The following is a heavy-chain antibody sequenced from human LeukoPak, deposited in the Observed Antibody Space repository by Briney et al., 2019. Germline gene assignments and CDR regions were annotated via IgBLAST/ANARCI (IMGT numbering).Heavy chain of an antibody. CDR2: IYPGDSDT. D-gene: IGHD6-19*01. J-gene: IGHJ3*02. CDR3: ASRAAVAGTGVNAFDI. Sequence: GESLKISCKGSGYSSTSYWIGWVRQMPGKGLEWMGIIYPGDSDTRYSPSFQGQVTISADKSISTAYLQWSSLKASDTAMYYCASRAAVAGTGVNAFDIWGQGTMVTVSS. CDR1: GYSSTSYW. V-gene: IGHV5-51*01.